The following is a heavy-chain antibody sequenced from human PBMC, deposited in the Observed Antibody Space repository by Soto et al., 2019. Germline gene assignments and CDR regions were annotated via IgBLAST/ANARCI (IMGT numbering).Heavy chain of an antibody. D-gene: IGHD6-19*01. V-gene: IGHV3-30-3*01. CDR1: GFTFSSYA. Sequence: QVQLVESGGGVVQPGRSLRLSCAASGFTFSSYAMHWVCQAPGKGLEWVAVISYDGSNKYYADSVKGRFTISRDNSKNTLYLQMNSLRAEDTAVYYCARDGSSGWQGAWFDPWGQGTLVTVSS. CDR2: ISYDGSNK. J-gene: IGHJ5*02. CDR3: ARDGSSGWQGAWFDP.